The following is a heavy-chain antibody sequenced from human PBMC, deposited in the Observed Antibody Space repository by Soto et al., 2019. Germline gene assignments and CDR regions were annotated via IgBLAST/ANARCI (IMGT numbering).Heavy chain of an antibody. V-gene: IGHV1-3*05. CDR2: INAGNGNT. CDR3: ASNRLGAAPYGMDV. CDR1: GYTFTSYG. D-gene: IGHD1-26*01. J-gene: IGHJ6*02. Sequence: QVQLVQSGAEEKKPGASVKDSCKASGYTFTSYGLHWVRQAPGQRLEWMGWINAGNGNTKYSQKFQGRVTITRATSASTVYMGLSSLRSEATAVYPCASNRLGAAPYGMDVWGQGTTVTVSS.